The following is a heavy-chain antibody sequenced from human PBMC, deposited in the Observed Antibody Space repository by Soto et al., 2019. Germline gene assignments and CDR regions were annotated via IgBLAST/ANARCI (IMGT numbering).Heavy chain of an antibody. Sequence: QAQLVQSGAEVKKPGASVKVSCKASGYSFTDFAMHWVRLASGQRLEWMGWINADKGDTKYSPKFQGRVTITRDTSATTVYMELRSLRSEDTAVYYCARGPLSGVAKIWDYANWFDPWGQGSLVTVST. CDR1: GYSFTDFA. J-gene: IGHJ5*02. V-gene: IGHV1-3*01. D-gene: IGHD5-12*01. CDR2: INADKGDT. CDR3: ARGPLSGVAKIWDYANWFDP.